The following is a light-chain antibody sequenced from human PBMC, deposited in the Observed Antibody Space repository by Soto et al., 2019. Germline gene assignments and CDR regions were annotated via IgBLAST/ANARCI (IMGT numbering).Light chain of an antibody. J-gene: IGKJ1*01. CDR1: QYISSN. V-gene: IGKV3-15*01. CDR2: GAS. CDR3: QHYNHWLWT. Sequence: EIVMTQSPATLSVSPGERATLSCRSSQYISSNLAWYQQKPGQPPRLLIYGASTRATGVPARFSGSGSGTEFTLTISSLQSEDFAVYYCQHYNHWLWTFGQGTKVDI.